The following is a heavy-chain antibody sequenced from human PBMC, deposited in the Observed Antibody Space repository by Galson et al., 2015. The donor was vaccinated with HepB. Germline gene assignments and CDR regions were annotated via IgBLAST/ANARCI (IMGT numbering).Heavy chain of an antibody. CDR1: GFTFSASG. J-gene: IGHJ4*02. V-gene: IGHV3-23*01. CDR2: ISYSGGNT. D-gene: IGHD5/OR15-5a*01. CDR3: ATGIIRRMPDDIVSKDY. Sequence: PRLSCAASGFTFSASGMTWVRQAPGKGLEWVSTISYSGGNTYYADSVKGRFTISRDSSKNTLFLQMNSLRAEDTAVYYCATGIIRRMPDDIVSKDYWGQGTLVTVSS.